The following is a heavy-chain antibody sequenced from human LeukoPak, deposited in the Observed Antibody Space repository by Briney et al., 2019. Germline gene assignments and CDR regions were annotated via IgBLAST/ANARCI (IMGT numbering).Heavy chain of an antibody. Sequence: GGSLRLSCAASGSTFSTYSMNWVRQAPGKGLEWVSYISSRSGTIHYADSVKGRFTISRDNAKNSMYLQMNSLRDEDTAVYYCARDYDTTGRAFDIWGQGTMVTVSS. CDR2: ISSRSGTI. CDR3: ARDYDTTGRAFDI. D-gene: IGHD3-22*01. J-gene: IGHJ3*02. CDR1: GSTFSTYS. V-gene: IGHV3-48*02.